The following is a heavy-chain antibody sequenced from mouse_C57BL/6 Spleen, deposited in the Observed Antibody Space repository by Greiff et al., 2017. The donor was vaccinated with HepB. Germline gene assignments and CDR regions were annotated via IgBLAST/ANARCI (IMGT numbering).Heavy chain of an antibody. CDR3: AREQAAPYAMDY. D-gene: IGHD3-2*02. CDR1: GYSITSGYY. V-gene: IGHV3-6*01. Sequence: DVQLQESGPGLVKPSQSLSLTCSVTGYSITSGYYWNWIRQFPGNKLEWMGYISYDGSNNYNPSLKNRISITRDTSKNQFFLKLNSVTTEDTATYYCAREQAAPYAMDYWGQGTSVTVSS. J-gene: IGHJ4*01. CDR2: ISYDGSN.